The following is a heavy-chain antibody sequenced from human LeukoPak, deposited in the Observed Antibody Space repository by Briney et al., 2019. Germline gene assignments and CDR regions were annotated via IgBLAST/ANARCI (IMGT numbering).Heavy chain of an antibody. J-gene: IGHJ3*02. Sequence: ASVKVSCKASGYTFSDYYMHWVRQAPGQGLEWMGWIDPHSGGTNYAQSFQGRVTMTRDTSISTAYMELSRLRSDDTAVYYCARGYYDSSGRKHGFDIWGQGTMVTVSS. D-gene: IGHD3-22*01. CDR1: GYTFSDYY. CDR3: ARGYYDSSGRKHGFDI. CDR2: IDPHSGGT. V-gene: IGHV1-2*02.